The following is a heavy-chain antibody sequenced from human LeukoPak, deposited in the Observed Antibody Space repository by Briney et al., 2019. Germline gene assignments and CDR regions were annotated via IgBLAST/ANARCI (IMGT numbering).Heavy chain of an antibody. CDR3: AAAFPYYDS. V-gene: IGHV1-24*01. D-gene: IGHD5-12*01. J-gene: IGHJ5*02. Sequence: GASVKVSCKVSGYNLNEISMHWVRQAPGKGLEWLGGFDPEDGETIYAQKFQGRVTVTEDTSTDTAYMELSSLRSGDTAVYYCAAAFPYYDSWGQGTLVTVSS. CDR1: GYNLNEIS. CDR2: FDPEDGET.